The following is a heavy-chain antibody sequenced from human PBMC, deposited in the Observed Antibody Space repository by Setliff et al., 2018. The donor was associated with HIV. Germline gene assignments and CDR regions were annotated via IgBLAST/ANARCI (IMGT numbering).Heavy chain of an antibody. D-gene: IGHD5-18*01. CDR1: GGSIGSHY. V-gene: IGHV4-59*11. Sequence: PSETLSLTCTVSGGSIGSHYWSWIRQPPGKGLEWIGYTYSSGSANYNPSLRSRVTISVDTSKNQFSLKLSSMTAADTAVYYCARAYSYVYEAGAFDIWGQGTMGTVSS. CDR2: TYSSGSA. J-gene: IGHJ3*02. CDR3: ARAYSYVYEAGAFDI.